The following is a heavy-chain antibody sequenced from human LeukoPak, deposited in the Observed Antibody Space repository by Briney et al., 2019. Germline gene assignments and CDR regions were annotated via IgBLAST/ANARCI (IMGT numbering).Heavy chain of an antibody. J-gene: IGHJ1*01. V-gene: IGHV3-23*01. D-gene: IGHD1-26*01. CDR3: AKDQRWELLPRYFQH. CDR2: ISPSGDIT. CDR1: GFTFSNHG. Sequence: GGSLRLSCAASGFTFSNHGMNWVRQAPGKGLEWVSGISPSGDITYYADSVKGRFTISRDNSKNTLYLQMNSLRAEDTAVYYCAKDQRWELLPRYFQHWGQGTLVTVSS.